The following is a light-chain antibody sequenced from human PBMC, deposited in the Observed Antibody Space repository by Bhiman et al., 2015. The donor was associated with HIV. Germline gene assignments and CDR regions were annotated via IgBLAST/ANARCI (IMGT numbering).Light chain of an antibody. V-gene: IGLV1-51*01. CDR2: DNN. J-gene: IGLJ3*02. CDR1: SSNIGNNY. CDR3: GTWDSSLGVGV. Sequence: QSVLTQPPSVSAAPGQKVTISCSGSSSNIGNNYVSWYQQLPGTAPKLLIYDNNKRPSGIPDRFSGSKSGTSATLGITGLQTGDEADYYCGTWDSSLGVGVFGG.